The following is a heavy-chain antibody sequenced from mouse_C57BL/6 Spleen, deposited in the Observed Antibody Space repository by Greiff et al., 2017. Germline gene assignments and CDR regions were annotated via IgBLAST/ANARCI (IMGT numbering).Heavy chain of an antibody. D-gene: IGHD2-5*01. CDR1: GYTFTSYW. V-gene: IGHV1-69*01. CDR2: IDPSDSYT. J-gene: IGHJ2*01. CDR3: ARDYSNYLDY. Sequence: QVQLKQPGAELVMPGASVKLSCKASGYTFTSYWMHWVKQRPGQGLEWIGEIDPSDSYTNYNQKFKGKSTLTVDKSSSTAYMQLSSLTSEDSAVYYCARDYSNYLDYWGQGTTLTVAS.